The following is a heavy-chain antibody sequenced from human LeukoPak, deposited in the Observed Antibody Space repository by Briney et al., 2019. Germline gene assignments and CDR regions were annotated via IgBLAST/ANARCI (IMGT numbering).Heavy chain of an antibody. D-gene: IGHD5-18*01. CDR3: ARLDTTMADFDY. V-gene: IGHV4-39*01. CDR1: GGSISSSSYY. J-gene: IGHJ4*02. CDR2: IYYSGTA. Sequence: PSETLSLTCTVSGGSISSSSYYWGWIRQHPGKGLEWIGSIYYSGTAYYNPSLKSRLTISVDTSQNLFSVKLSSVTAADTAAYYCARLDTTMADFDYWGQGTLVTVSS.